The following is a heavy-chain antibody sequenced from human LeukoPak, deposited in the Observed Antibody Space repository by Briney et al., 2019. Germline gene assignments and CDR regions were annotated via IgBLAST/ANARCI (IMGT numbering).Heavy chain of an antibody. V-gene: IGHV4-59*01. CDR1: GGSISGYY. J-gene: IGHJ3*02. D-gene: IGHD5-18*01. Sequence: PSETLSLTCTVAGGSISGYYWSWIRQPPGKGLEWIGYTYYSASTNYNPSLKSRVTISVDTSKNQFSLKLSSVTAADTAVYYCARKGYSYGFSDIWGQGTMVTVSS. CDR3: ARKGYSYGFSDI. CDR2: TYYSAST.